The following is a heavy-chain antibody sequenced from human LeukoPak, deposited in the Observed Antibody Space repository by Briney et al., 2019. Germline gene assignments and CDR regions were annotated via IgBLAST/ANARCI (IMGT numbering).Heavy chain of an antibody. CDR1: GGSISTNNYY. CDR2: IYYTGRT. D-gene: IGHD1-14*01. CDR3: TRSFRDSPVDP. V-gene: IGHV4-39*01. Sequence: SETLSLTRTVSGGSISTNNYYWGWIRQPPGMGLEWIGGIYYTGRTYYNPSLKSRVTISVDTSKNQFSLKLSSVTAADTAVYYCTRSFRDSPVDPWGQGTLVTVSS. J-gene: IGHJ5*02.